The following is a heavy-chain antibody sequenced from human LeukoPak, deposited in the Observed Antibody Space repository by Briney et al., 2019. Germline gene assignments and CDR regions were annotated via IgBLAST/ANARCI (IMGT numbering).Heavy chain of an antibody. V-gene: IGHV4-59*01. D-gene: IGHD5-12*01. Sequence: SEPLSLICTLSGDSIIGYYWSWLRQSTGESLEWIGYIYYSGSTHYNPSLESRVTISQDTSKTQFFLSLRSVTAADTAVYYCARALSGSRVTDYWGQGILVTVSS. J-gene: IGHJ4*02. CDR3: ARALSGSRVTDY. CDR1: GDSIIGYY. CDR2: IYYSGST.